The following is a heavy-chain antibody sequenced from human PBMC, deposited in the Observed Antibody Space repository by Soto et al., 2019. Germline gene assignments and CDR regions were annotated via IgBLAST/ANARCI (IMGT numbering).Heavy chain of an antibody. CDR3: ARAYGGRSLY. CDR2: IYWDDSK. Sequence: QITLKESGPTLVKPTQTLTLTCTFSGFSLTTDRVGVGWIRQPPGEALEWLAVIYWDDSKTYRPSLESRLTITKDTSKNQVALTMTNMDSLDTATYSCARAYGGRSLYWGQGTLVTVSS. J-gene: IGHJ4*02. D-gene: IGHD1-26*01. CDR1: GFSLTTDRVG. V-gene: IGHV2-5*02.